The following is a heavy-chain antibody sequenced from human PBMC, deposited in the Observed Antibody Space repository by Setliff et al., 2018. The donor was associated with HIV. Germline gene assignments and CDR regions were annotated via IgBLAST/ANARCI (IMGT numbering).Heavy chain of an antibody. CDR2: FYYSGNT. Sequence: SETLSLTCTVSGGSISRSSYHWGWIRQPPGKGLEWIGSFYYSGNTYYNPSLKSRVTIFVDTSKTQFYLKLGSVTASDTAVYYCARYRSKLDWFDPWGQGILVTVSS. D-gene: IGHD1-26*01. CDR1: GGSISRSSYH. V-gene: IGHV4-39*01. J-gene: IGHJ5*02. CDR3: ARYRSKLDWFDP.